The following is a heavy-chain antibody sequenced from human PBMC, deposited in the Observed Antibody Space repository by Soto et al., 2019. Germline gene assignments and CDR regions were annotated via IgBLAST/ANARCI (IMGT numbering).Heavy chain of an antibody. J-gene: IGHJ4*02. D-gene: IGHD3-10*01. V-gene: IGHV4-61*08. CDR1: GGAVSSGGYY. CDR2: IYYSGST. CDR3: ARAGSYRYFDY. Sequence: QVQLQESGPGLVKPSETLSLTCSVSGGAVSSGGYYWSWIRQPPGKGLEWIGCIYYSGSTDYNPSLKSRVTMSLDKYKNQFSLKLNSVTAADTAVYFCARAGSYRYFDYWGQGTLVTVSS.